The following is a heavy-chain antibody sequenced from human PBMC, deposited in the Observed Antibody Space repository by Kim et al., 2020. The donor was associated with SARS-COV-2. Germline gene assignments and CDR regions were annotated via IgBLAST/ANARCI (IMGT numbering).Heavy chain of an antibody. D-gene: IGHD6-19*01. CDR3: VRVDMAGSFDS. J-gene: IGHJ4*02. V-gene: IGHV3-64D*09. CDR1: GFTFSRHV. CDR2: INNHGDNT. Sequence: GGSLRLSCSASGFTFSRHVMHWVRHIPGKGLEYVSLINNHGDNTRYTDSLNGRFTISRDNSENMLFLQMASLTPEDTAVYYCVRVDMAGSFDSWGQGTLVTVSS.